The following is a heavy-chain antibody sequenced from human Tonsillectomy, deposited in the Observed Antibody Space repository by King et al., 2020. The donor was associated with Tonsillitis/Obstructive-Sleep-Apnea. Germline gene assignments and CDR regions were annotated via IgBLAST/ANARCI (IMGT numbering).Heavy chain of an antibody. CDR2: VYYSGDT. Sequence: QLQESGPGLVKPSETLSLTCTVSGVSMSSGGYYWLWIRQTPGKGLEWIGSVYYSGDTYYNPSLESRVTISVEASKNQFSLKLSSVTAADTGVYYCEGRGNSMPTDSFDVWGQGTMVTVSS. CDR3: EGRGNSMPTDSFDV. V-gene: IGHV4-39*01. J-gene: IGHJ3*01. CDR1: GVSMSSGGYY. D-gene: IGHD4-23*01.